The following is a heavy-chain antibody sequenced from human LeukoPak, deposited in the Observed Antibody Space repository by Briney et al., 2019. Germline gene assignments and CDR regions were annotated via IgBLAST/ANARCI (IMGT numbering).Heavy chain of an antibody. J-gene: IGHJ4*02. CDR2: ISGSGGST. Sequence: GGSLRLSRAASGFTFSSYAMSWVRQAPGKGLEWVSAISGSGGSTYYADSVKGRFTISRDNSENTLYLQMNSLRAEDTAVYYCAKDLVDVQRNWDYWGQGTLVTVSS. V-gene: IGHV3-23*01. D-gene: IGHD2-8*02. CDR3: AKDLVDVQRNWDY. CDR1: GFTFSSYA.